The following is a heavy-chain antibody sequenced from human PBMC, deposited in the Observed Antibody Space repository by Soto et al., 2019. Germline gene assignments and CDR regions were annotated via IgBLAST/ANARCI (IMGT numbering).Heavy chain of an antibody. CDR1: GYTFTGYY. V-gene: IGHV1-2*04. J-gene: IGHJ4*02. CDR3: ARSSRWRWSGTDY. CDR2: INPNSGGT. D-gene: IGHD1-26*01. Sequence: GASVKVSCKASGYTFTGYYMHWVRQAPGQGLEWMGWINPNSGGTNYAQKFQGWVTMTRDTSISTAYMELSRLRSDDTAVYYCARSSRWRWSGTDYWGQGTLVTVSS.